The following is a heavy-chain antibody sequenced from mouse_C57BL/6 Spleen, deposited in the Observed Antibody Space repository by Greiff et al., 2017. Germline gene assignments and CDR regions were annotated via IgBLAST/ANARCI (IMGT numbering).Heavy chain of an antibody. CDR3: AMSLYNGYYGFAY. Sequence: DVMLVESGGGLVQPGGSLSLSCAASGFTFTDYYMSWVRQPPGKALEWLGFIRNKANGYTTEYSASVKGRFTISRDNSQSILYLQMTALRAEDSATYYCAMSLYNGYYGFAYWGQGTLVTVSA. J-gene: IGHJ3*01. V-gene: IGHV7-3*01. CDR2: IRNKANGYTT. D-gene: IGHD2-3*01. CDR1: GFTFTDYY.